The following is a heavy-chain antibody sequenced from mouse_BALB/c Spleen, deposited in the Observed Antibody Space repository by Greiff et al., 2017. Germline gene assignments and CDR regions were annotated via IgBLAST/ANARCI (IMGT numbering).Heavy chain of an antibody. Sequence: VQLKESGPELVKPGASVKIPCKASGYTFTDYNMDWVKQSHGKSLEWIGDINPNNGGTIYNQKFKGKATLTVDKSSSTAYMELRSLTSEDTAVYYCARPGYRYDDWFAYWGQGTLVTVSA. CDR3: ARPGYRYDDWFAY. CDR2: INPNNGGT. CDR1: GYTFTDYN. V-gene: IGHV1-18*01. J-gene: IGHJ3*01. D-gene: IGHD2-14*01.